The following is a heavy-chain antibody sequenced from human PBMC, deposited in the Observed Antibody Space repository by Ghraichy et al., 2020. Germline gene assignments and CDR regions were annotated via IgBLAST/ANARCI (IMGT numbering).Heavy chain of an antibody. D-gene: IGHD3-10*01. J-gene: IGHJ6*03. Sequence: GGSLRLSCVASGFTFSSYWMSWVRQAPGKGLEWVANIKQDGSEKYYVDSVKGRFTISRDNAKNSLYLQMNSLRAEDTAVYYCARDRITMIQGVYYYYYYMDVWGKGTTVTVSS. CDR3: ARDRITMIQGVYYYYYYMDV. V-gene: IGHV3-7*03. CDR1: GFTFSSYW. CDR2: IKQDGSEK.